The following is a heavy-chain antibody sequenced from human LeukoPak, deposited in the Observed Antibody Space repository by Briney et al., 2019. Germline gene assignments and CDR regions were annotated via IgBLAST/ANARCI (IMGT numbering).Heavy chain of an antibody. J-gene: IGHJ4*02. V-gene: IGHV3-20*01. CDR1: GFTIRDYW. CDR2: INWNGGST. D-gene: IGHD4-17*01. CDR3: ARVLTTTVTQPYYFDY. Sequence: GGSLRLSCAASGFTIRDYWMHWVRQAPGKGLEWVSGINWNGGSTGYADSVKGRFTISRDNAKNSLYLQMNSLRAEDTALYHCARVLTTTVTQPYYFDYWGQGTLVTVSS.